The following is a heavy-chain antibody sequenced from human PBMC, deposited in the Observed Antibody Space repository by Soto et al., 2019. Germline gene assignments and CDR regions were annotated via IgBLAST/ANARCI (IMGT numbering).Heavy chain of an antibody. CDR1: GYTFTSYY. J-gene: IGHJ6*02. D-gene: IGHD5-18*01. CDR3: ARGDSYGYNRYYYYGMDV. CDR2: INPSGGST. V-gene: IGHV1-46*01. Sequence: GASVKVSCEASGYTFTSYYMHCVRQAPGQGLEWMGIINPSGGSTSYAQKFQGRVTMTRDTSTSTVYMELSSLRSEDTAVYYCARGDSYGYNRYYYYGMDVWGQGTTVTVSS.